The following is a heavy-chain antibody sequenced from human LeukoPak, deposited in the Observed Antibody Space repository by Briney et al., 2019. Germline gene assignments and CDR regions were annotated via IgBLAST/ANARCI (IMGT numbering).Heavy chain of an antibody. CDR2: IYTSRST. Sequence: SETLSLTCTVSGGSISSYYWSWIRQPAGKGLEWIGRIYTSRSTNYNPSLKSRVTMSVDTSKNQFSLKLSSVAAADTAVYYCAGHNYYGSGSYNYWGQGTLVTVSS. D-gene: IGHD3-10*01. CDR3: AGHNYYGSGSYNY. V-gene: IGHV4-4*07. CDR1: GGSISSYY. J-gene: IGHJ4*02.